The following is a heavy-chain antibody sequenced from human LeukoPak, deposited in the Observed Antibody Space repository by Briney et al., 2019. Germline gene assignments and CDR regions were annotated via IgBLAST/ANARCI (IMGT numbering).Heavy chain of an antibody. CDR2: FDPEDGET. Sequence: ASVKVSCKVSGYTLTELSMHWVRQPPGKGLEWMGGFDPEDGETIYAQKFQGRVTMTEDTSTDTAYMELSSLRSEDTAVYYCATDRGYSGYDSLGWFDPWSQGTLVTVSS. D-gene: IGHD5-12*01. J-gene: IGHJ5*02. V-gene: IGHV1-24*01. CDR3: ATDRGYSGYDSLGWFDP. CDR1: GYTLTELS.